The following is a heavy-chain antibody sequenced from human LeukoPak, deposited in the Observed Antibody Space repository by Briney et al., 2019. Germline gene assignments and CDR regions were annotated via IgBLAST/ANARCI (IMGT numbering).Heavy chain of an antibody. Sequence: GGSLRLSCAASGLTVSSNYMTWVRQAPGKGLEWVSLIYSGGSTYYADSVKGRFTISRDNSKNTLYLQMNSLRAEDTAVYYCAREDSSGYFWSKGRAYYYYYYMDVWGKGTTVTVSS. CDR1: GLTVSSNY. D-gene: IGHD3-22*01. V-gene: IGHV3-66*01. CDR3: AREDSSGYFWSKGRAYYYYYYMDV. J-gene: IGHJ6*03. CDR2: IYSGGST.